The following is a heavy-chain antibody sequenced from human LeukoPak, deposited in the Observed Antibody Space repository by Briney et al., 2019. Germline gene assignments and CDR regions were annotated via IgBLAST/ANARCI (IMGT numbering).Heavy chain of an antibody. Sequence: ASVKVSCKASGYTFSSKNVHWVRQAPGQGLEWMGIINPSGGSTNFPQRFQGRVTMSRDTSTSTVYMELSNLRSEDTAVYYCASWPGEAHNSLWSGPFDHWGQGTLVTVSS. V-gene: IGHV1-46*01. D-gene: IGHD3-3*01. CDR2: INPSGGST. J-gene: IGHJ4*02. CDR3: ASWPGEAHNSLWSGPFDH. CDR1: GYTFSSKN.